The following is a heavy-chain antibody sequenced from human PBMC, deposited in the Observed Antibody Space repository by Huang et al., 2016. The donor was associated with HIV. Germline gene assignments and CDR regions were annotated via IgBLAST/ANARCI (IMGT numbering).Heavy chain of an antibody. CDR2: IVPLFSGT. D-gene: IGHD6-13*01. CDR1: GGSFNSLA. CDR3: AREGQTWYGKPIAAFET. V-gene: IGHV1-69*10. Sequence: VQLVQSGAEVKRPGTSVKISCKASGGSFNSLAFNWVPQAPGKGLQYMWGIVPLFSGTNYAEKFRGRLTISADKSTSTVFMELRGLTSEDTAVFFCAREGQTWYGKPIAAFETWGQGTTVIVSP. J-gene: IGHJ3*02.